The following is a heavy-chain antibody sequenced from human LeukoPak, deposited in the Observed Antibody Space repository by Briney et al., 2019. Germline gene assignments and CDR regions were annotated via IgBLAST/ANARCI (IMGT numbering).Heavy chain of an antibody. CDR3: AKGAGPPWFDP. Sequence: SETLSLTCTVSGGSISSYYWSWIRQPPGKGLEWIGYIYYSGSTNYNPSLKSRVTMSVDTSKNQFSLNLSSVTAADTAVYYCAKGAGPPWFDPWGQGTLVTVSS. V-gene: IGHV4-59*01. D-gene: IGHD6-19*01. CDR2: IYYSGST. J-gene: IGHJ5*02. CDR1: GGSISSYY.